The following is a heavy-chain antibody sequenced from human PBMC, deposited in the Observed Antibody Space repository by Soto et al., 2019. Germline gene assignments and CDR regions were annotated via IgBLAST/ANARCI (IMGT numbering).Heavy chain of an antibody. CDR1: GGSFSGYY. CDR3: ARGGGIVVVPAAMSP. J-gene: IGHJ5*02. CDR2: INHSGST. V-gene: IGHV4-34*01. D-gene: IGHD2-2*01. Sequence: QVQLQQWGAGLLKPSETLSLTCAVYGGSFSGYYWSWIRQPPGKGLEWIGEINHSGSTNYNPSLKSRVTIAVDTSKNQFSLKLSSVTAADTAVYYCARGGGIVVVPAAMSPWGQGTLVTVSS.